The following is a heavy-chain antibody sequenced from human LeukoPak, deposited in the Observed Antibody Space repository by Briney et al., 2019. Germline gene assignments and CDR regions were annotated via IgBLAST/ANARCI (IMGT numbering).Heavy chain of an antibody. CDR2: IKQDGSEK. Sequence: GGSLRLSCAASGFTFSSYAMSWVRQVPGKGLEWVANIKQDGSEKYYVDSVKGRFTISRDNPKNSLYLQMNSLRAEDTSVYYCARASSQGVRNFDYWGQGTLVTVSS. V-gene: IGHV3-7*01. D-gene: IGHD6-19*01. J-gene: IGHJ4*02. CDR3: ARASSQGVRNFDY. CDR1: GFTFSSYA.